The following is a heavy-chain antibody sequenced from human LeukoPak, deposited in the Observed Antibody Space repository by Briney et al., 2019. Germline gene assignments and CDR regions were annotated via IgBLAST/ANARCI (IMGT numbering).Heavy chain of an antibody. CDR1: GGSLSGYY. CDR2: INHSGST. Sequence: SETLSLTCAVYGGSLSGYYWSWIRQPPGKWLEWIWEINHSGSTNYNTSSKSRVTISVDTSKTQLSLKLSSVTAADTGVYYCARVEYCTNGVCALRAFDYWGQGTLVTVSS. CDR3: ARVEYCTNGVCALRAFDY. J-gene: IGHJ4*02. D-gene: IGHD2-8*01. V-gene: IGHV4-34*01.